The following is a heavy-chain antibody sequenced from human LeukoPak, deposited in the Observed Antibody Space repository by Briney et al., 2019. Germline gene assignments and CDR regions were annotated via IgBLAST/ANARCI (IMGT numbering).Heavy chain of an antibody. CDR3: ASTNYVSDAFDI. D-gene: IGHD2-8*01. V-gene: IGHV4-59*08. CDR1: GGSISRYY. Sequence: PSETLSLTCTVSGGSISRYYWSWIRQPPGKGLEWIGYIYHSGGTNYNPSLKSRVTISVDTSKNQLSLKLSSMTAADTAVYYCASTNYVSDAFDIWGQGTMVTVSS. J-gene: IGHJ3*02. CDR2: IYHSGGT.